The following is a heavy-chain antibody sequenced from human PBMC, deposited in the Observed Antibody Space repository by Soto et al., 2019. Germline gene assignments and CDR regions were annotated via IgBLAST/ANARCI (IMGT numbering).Heavy chain of an antibody. J-gene: IGHJ6*02. CDR2: IYYRGST. CDR1: GGAIIGYY. CDR3: ARQQLLPFYYALDV. Sequence: PSETLSLTCNVSGGAIIGYYCICIRHSPWKGLEYIGYIYYRGSTNYNSSLKSRVTMSVDTSRNQFSLKMNSVTAADTAVYYCARQQLLPFYYALDVWGQGTTVTVS. V-gene: IGHV4-59*01. D-gene: IGHD1-26*01.